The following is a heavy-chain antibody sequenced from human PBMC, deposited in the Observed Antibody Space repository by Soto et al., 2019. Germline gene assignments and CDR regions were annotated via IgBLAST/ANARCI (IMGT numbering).Heavy chain of an antibody. CDR1: GGSISSGDYY. J-gene: IGHJ6*02. Sequence: QVQLQESGPGLVEPSQTLSLTCSVFGGSISSGDYYWSWIRQPPGKGLEWIGYMFYVGATYYNPSLKSRVTISVDTSKNQFSLKLNSVTAADTAVYHCARAPPGPSPRWDVWGQGTTVTVSS. CDR2: MFYVGAT. CDR3: ARAPPGPSPRWDV. V-gene: IGHV4-30-4*01. D-gene: IGHD3-10*01.